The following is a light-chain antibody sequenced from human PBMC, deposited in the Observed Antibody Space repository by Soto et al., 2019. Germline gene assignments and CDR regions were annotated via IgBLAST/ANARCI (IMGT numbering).Light chain of an antibody. CDR1: SSDLGAYKY. J-gene: IGLJ1*01. Sequence: QSALAQPASVSGSPGQSITIPCAGTSSDLGAYKYVSWYQQHPDKAPKLILYEVSRRPSGVSNRFSGSKSGNTASLTISGLLAEDEADYSCSSYTNTSTLVFGTGTKV. V-gene: IGLV2-14*03. CDR2: EVS. CDR3: SSYTNTSTLV.